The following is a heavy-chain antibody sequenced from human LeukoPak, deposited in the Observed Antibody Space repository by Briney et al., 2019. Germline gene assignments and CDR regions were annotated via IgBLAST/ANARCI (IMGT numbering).Heavy chain of an antibody. V-gene: IGHV3-33*08. CDR2: IWYDGSNK. Sequence: GGSLRLSCAASGFTFSSYAMHWVRQAPGKGLEWVAVIWYDGSNKYYADSVKGRFTISRDNSKNTLYLQMNSLRAEDTAVYHCTFSSPYSGLDGDAFDIWGQGTMVTVSS. J-gene: IGHJ3*02. CDR3: TFSSPYSGLDGDAFDI. D-gene: IGHD4-11*01. CDR1: GFTFSSYA.